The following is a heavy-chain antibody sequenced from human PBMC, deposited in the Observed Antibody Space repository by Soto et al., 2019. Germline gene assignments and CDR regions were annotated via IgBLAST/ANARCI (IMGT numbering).Heavy chain of an antibody. CDR3: ARSQQFRDWPRPHYYYGMEV. Sequence: QVQLQESGPGLVKPSQTLPLTCTVSGGSVSSGGNYWSWIRQHPEKGLEWIGSIYYRGSTYYNPSLRSRVSISVDTSKNQFSLKLTSVTAADTAVYYCARSQQFRDWPRPHYYYGMEVWGQGTTVTVSS. V-gene: IGHV4-31*03. CDR2: IYYRGST. J-gene: IGHJ6*02. CDR1: GGSVSSGGNY. D-gene: IGHD6-13*01.